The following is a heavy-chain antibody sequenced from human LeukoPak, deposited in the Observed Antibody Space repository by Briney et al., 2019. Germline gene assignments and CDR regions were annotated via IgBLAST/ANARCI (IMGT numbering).Heavy chain of an antibody. V-gene: IGHV4-39*01. CDR1: GGSITTSGYY. CDR2: YSGVT. J-gene: IGHJ4*02. Sequence: SETLSLTCTVSGGSITTSGYYWGWVRQPPGKALEWIGSYSGVTDSNPSLESRVTISIDTSNNQLYLTLTSVTAADTATYYCAHYVAGTMRDYWGQGTVVTVSS. CDR3: AHYVAGTMRDY. D-gene: IGHD3-10*01.